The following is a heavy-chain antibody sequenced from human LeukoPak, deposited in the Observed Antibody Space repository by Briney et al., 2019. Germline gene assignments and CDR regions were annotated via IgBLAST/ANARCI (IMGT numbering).Heavy chain of an antibody. Sequence: SETLSLTCTVSGGSISGYYWSWIRQPPGKGLEWIGHIYYSGSTNYNPSLKSRVTISVDTSKNQFSLKMTSVTAADTAVYYCVRHPWRMGSRDYNFDYWGQGTLVTVSS. CDR1: GGSISGYY. J-gene: IGHJ4*02. V-gene: IGHV4-59*08. CDR2: IYYSGST. D-gene: IGHD3-16*01. CDR3: VRHPWRMGSRDYNFDY.